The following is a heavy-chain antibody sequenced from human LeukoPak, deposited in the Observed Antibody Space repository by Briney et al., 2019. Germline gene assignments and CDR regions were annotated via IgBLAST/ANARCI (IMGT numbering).Heavy chain of an antibody. Sequence: ASVKVSCKVFGNTLTELSMHWVRQAPGKGLEWMGGFDPEDAETKYAQKFQGRVTMAEDTSTDTVYMELRSLRSDDTAVYYCATDRRDLWSGPDDALHIWGQGTMVTVSS. D-gene: IGHD3-3*01. CDR1: GNTLTELS. CDR2: FDPEDAET. V-gene: IGHV1-24*01. CDR3: ATDRRDLWSGPDDALHI. J-gene: IGHJ3*02.